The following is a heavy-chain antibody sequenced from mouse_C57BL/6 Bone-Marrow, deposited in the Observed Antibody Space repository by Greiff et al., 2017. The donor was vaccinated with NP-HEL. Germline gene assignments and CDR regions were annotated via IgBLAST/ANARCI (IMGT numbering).Heavy chain of an antibody. CDR3: ARQRGRSPGYFDY. CDR2: ISNGGGST. D-gene: IGHD3-3*01. J-gene: IGHJ2*01. CDR1: GFTFSDYY. Sequence: VQLKESGGGLVQPGGSLKLSCAASGFTFSDYYMYWVRQTPEKRLEWVAYISNGGGSTYYPDTVKGRFTISRDNAKNTLYLQMSRLKSEDTAMYYCARQRGRSPGYFDYWGQGTTLTVSS. V-gene: IGHV5-12*01.